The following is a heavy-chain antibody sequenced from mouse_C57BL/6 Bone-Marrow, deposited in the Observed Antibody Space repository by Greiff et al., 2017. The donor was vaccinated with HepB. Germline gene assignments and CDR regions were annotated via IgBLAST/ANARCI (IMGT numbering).Heavy chain of an antibody. J-gene: IGHJ4*01. CDR3: AEGIYYDHAMDY. D-gene: IGHD2-4*01. CDR1: GYTFTSYW. V-gene: IGHV1-55*01. CDR2: IYPGSGST. Sequence: VQLQESGAELVKPGASVKMSCKASGYTFTSYWITWVKQRPGQGLEWIGDIYPGSGSTNYNEKFKSKATLTVDTSSSTAYMQLSSLTSEGSAVYYCAEGIYYDHAMDYWGQGTSVTVSS.